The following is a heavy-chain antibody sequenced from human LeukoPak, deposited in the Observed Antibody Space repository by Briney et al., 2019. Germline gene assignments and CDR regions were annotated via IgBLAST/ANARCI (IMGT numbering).Heavy chain of an antibody. CDR3: AREGWLQLSCYYYGMDV. J-gene: IGHJ6*02. CDR1: GFTFSDYY. V-gene: IGHV3-11*01. D-gene: IGHD5-24*01. Sequence: GGSLRLSCAASGFTFSDYYMSWIRQAPGKGLEWVSYISSSGSTIYYADSVKGRFTISRDNAKNSLYLQMNSLRAEDTAVYYCAREGWLQLSCYYYGMDVWGQGTTVTVSS. CDR2: ISSSGSTI.